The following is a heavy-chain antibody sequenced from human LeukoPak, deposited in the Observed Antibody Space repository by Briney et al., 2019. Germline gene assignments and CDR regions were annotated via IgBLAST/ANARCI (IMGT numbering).Heavy chain of an antibody. V-gene: IGHV3-66*01. CDR2: TYSGGNS. D-gene: IGHD1-26*01. Sequence: PGGSLRLSCAASGFTVSSNYMSWVRQAPGKGLKWVSITYSGGNSNSADSVKGRFTITRDDSKNTLYLQMNSLRPEDTAIYYCAGGYGGRYWAFDIWGQGTMVTVFS. J-gene: IGHJ3*02. CDR3: AGGYGGRYWAFDI. CDR1: GFTVSSNY.